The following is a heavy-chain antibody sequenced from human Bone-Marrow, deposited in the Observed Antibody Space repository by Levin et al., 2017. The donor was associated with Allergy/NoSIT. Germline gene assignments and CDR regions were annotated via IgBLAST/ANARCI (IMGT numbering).Heavy chain of an antibody. J-gene: IGHJ4*02. CDR1: GYTFTSYG. Sequence: ASVKVSCKASGYTFTSYGISWVRQAPGQGLEWMGWISAYNGNTNYAQKLQGRVTMTTDTSTSTAYMELRSLRSDDTAVYYCARVISGQYYYDSSGYYYYFDYWGQGTLVTVSS. CDR2: ISAYNGNT. CDR3: ARVISGQYYYDSSGYYYYFDY. D-gene: IGHD3-22*01. V-gene: IGHV1-18*01.